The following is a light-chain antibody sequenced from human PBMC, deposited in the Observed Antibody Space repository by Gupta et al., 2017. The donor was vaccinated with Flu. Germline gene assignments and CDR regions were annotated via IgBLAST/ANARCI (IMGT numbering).Light chain of an antibody. J-gene: IGKJ4*01. CDR2: GAS. Sequence: EIVLTKSPGTLSLSPGERATLSCRASQSVSSRYLAWYQQKPGQAPRLLIYGASSRAKGIPDSCSGSGHGTDWSITIGRREPEDFAVYYCQQEAIEPPALAFGRGTKVDIK. CDR1: QSVSSRY. CDR3: QQEAIEPPALA. V-gene: IGKV3-20*01.